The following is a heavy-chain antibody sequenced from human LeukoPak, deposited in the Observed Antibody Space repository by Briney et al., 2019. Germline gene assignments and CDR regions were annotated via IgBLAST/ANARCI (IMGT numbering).Heavy chain of an antibody. CDR1: GYTFTSNY. CDR2: INPNSGGT. D-gene: IGHD3-16*02. CDR3: AIGYDYVWGSYRYVY. J-gene: IGHJ4*02. V-gene: IGHV1-2*02. Sequence: ASVKVSCKAFGYTFTSNYMHWVRQAPGQGLEWMGWINPNSGGTNYAQKFQGRVTMTRDTSISTAYMELSRLRSDDTAVYYCAIGYDYVWGSYRYVYWGQGTLVTVSS.